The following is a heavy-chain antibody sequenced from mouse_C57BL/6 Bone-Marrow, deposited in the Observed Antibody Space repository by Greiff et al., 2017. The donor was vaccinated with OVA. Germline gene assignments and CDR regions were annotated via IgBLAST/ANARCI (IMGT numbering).Heavy chain of an antibody. V-gene: IGHV1-64*01. CDR2: IHPNSGST. J-gene: IGHJ3*01. CDR3: APIYYDYAWFAY. D-gene: IGHD2-4*01. CDR1: GYTFTSYW. Sequence: VKLQQPGAELVKPGDSVKLSCKASGYTFTSYWMHGVKQRPGQGLEWIGMIHPNSGSTNDNEKFKSKATLTVDKSSSTAYMQLSSLTSEDSAVYYCAPIYYDYAWFAYWGQGTLVTVSA.